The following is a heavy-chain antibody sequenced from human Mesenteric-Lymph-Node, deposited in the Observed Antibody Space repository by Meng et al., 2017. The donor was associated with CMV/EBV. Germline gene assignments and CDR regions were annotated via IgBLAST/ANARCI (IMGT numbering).Heavy chain of an antibody. CDR1: GFTFSSYW. CDR3: ASQMIVVAQEDY. CDR2: IKQDGSEK. J-gene: IGHJ4*02. D-gene: IGHD3-22*01. V-gene: IGHV3-7*01. Sequence: GESLKISCAASGFTFSSYWMSWVRQAPGKGLEWVANIKQDGSEKYYVDSVKGRFTISRDNAKNSLYLQMNSLRAEDTAVYYCASQMIVVAQEDYRGQGTLVTVSS.